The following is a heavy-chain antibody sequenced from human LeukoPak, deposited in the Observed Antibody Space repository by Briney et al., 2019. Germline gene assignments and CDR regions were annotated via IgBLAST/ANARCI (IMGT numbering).Heavy chain of an antibody. D-gene: IGHD6-6*01. CDR2: IIPIFGTA. J-gene: IGHJ4*02. CDR1: GGTFSSYA. Sequence: GASLKVSCKASGGTFSSYAISWVRQAPGQGLEWMGGIIPIFGTANYAQKFQGRVTITTDESTSTAYMELSSLRSEDTAVYYCASSSSKYYFDYWGQGTLVTVSS. CDR3: ASSSSKYYFDY. V-gene: IGHV1-69*05.